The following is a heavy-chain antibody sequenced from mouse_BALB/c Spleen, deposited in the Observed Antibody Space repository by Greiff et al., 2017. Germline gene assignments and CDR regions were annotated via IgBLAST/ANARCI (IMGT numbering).Heavy chain of an antibody. J-gene: IGHJ3*01. CDR2: ISNGGGST. D-gene: IGHD2-4*01. CDR3: ARSYDYDEGSWFAY. V-gene: IGHV5-12-2*01. Sequence: EVMLVESGGGLVQPGGSLKLSCAASGFTFSSYTMSWVRQNPEKRLEWVAYISNGGGSTYYPDTVKGRFTISRDNAKNTLYLQMSSLKSEDTAMYYCARSYDYDEGSWFAYWGQGTLDTVSA. CDR1: GFTFSSYT.